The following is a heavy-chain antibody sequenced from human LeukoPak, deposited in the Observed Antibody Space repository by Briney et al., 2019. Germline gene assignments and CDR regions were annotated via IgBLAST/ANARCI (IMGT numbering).Heavy chain of an antibody. Sequence: SQTLSLTCTVSGGSITSGDYYWSWIRQPPGKGLEWIGYIYYTGSTYYNPSLKSRVTISVDTSKNQFSLKLSSVTAADTAVYYCGGYYDSSGYAPLPDYWGQGTLVTVSS. D-gene: IGHD3-22*01. CDR3: GGYYDSSGYAPLPDY. J-gene: IGHJ4*02. CDR2: IYYTGST. CDR1: GGSITSGDYY. V-gene: IGHV4-30-4*01.